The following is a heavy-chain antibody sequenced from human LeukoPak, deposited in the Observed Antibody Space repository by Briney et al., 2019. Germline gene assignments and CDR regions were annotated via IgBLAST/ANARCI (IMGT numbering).Heavy chain of an antibody. Sequence: GGSLRLSCAASGFTFSSYSMNWVRQAPGKGLEGVSYISSGSSSIYYADSVKGRFTISRDNAKNSLYLQMNSLRAEDTAVYYCARSVGGTVTTRPFDYWGQGTLVTVSS. CDR2: ISSGSSSI. CDR3: ARSVGGTVTTRPFDY. J-gene: IGHJ4*02. V-gene: IGHV3-48*04. D-gene: IGHD4-17*01. CDR1: GFTFSSYS.